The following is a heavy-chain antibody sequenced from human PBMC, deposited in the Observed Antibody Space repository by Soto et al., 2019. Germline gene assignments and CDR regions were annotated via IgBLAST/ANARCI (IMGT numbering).Heavy chain of an antibody. CDR1: GFTFSSYW. CDR3: AREASRIAAAGTKVYYYYMDV. V-gene: IGHV3-7*01. Sequence: GGSLRLSCAASGFTFSSYWMSWVRQAPGKGLEWVANIKQDGSEKYYVDSVKGRFTISRDNAKNSLYLQMNSLRAEDTAVYYCAREASRIAAAGTKVYYYYMDVWGKGTTVTVSS. J-gene: IGHJ6*03. D-gene: IGHD6-13*01. CDR2: IKQDGSEK.